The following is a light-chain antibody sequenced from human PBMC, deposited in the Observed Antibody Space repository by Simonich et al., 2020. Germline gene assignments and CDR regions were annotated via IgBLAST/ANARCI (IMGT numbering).Light chain of an antibody. J-gene: IGKJ1*01. Sequence: EIVMTQSPATLSVSPGERATLSCRASQSVNSNLAWYQQKPGQAPRLLIYGASTRATGIPARFSGSGSGTEFTLTISSLQSEDFAVYYCQQRSNWTWTFGQGTKVEIK. CDR1: QSVNSN. CDR2: GAS. V-gene: IGKV3-15*01. CDR3: QQRSNWTWT.